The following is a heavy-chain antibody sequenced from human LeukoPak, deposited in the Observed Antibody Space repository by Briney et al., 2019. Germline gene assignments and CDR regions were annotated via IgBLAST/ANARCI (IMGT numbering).Heavy chain of an antibody. J-gene: IGHJ6*03. CDR1: GFTFSSYG. D-gene: IGHD1-26*01. CDR3: AKDGYSGSYFPYYYYMDV. V-gene: IGHV3-30*02. CDR2: IRYDGSNK. Sequence: PGGSLRLSCAASGFTFSSYGMHWVRQAPGKGLEWVTFIRYDGSNKYYADSVKGRFTISRDNSKNTLYLQMNSLRAEDTAVYYCAKDGYSGSYFPYYYYMDVWGKGTTVTISS.